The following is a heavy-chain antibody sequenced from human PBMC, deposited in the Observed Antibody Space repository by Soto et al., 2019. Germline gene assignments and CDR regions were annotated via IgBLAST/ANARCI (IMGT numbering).Heavy chain of an antibody. CDR1: VYTFTGYY. CDR3: AILPEVAGYNWFDP. V-gene: IGHV1-2*04. D-gene: IGHD6-19*01. Sequence: ASVKVSYKASVYTFTGYYMHWVRQAPAQGLEWMGWSNPNSGGTNYAQKFQGWGTMTRGNSISTAYMELSRRGSDDKAGDLCAILPEVAGYNWFDPWGQGTLVTVSS. CDR2: SNPNSGGT. J-gene: IGHJ5*02.